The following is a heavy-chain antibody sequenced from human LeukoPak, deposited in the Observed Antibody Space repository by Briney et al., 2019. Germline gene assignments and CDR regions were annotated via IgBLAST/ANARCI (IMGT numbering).Heavy chain of an antibody. D-gene: IGHD2-2*01. V-gene: IGHV4-59*01. CDR2: IHYSGST. CDR1: GDSISSYY. Sequence: PSETLSLTCTVSGDSISSYYWSWIRQPPGKGLEWIGYIHYSGSTNYNPSLTSRVTISVDTSKSQFSLKMSSVTAADTAVYYCARIYCNSTRCFDYWGREPWSPSPQ. CDR3: ARIYCNSTRCFDY. J-gene: IGHJ4*02.